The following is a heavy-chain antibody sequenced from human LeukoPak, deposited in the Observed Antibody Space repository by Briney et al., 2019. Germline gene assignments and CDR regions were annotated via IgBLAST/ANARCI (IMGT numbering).Heavy chain of an antibody. J-gene: IGHJ5*02. CDR1: GGSFSGYY. CDR3: ARENRVPKMATTTRRHFWFDP. CDR2: INHSGST. D-gene: IGHD5-24*01. Sequence: PSETLSLTCAVYGGSFSGYYWSWIRQPPGKGLEWIGEINHSGSTNYNPSLKSRVTISVDTSKNQFSLKLSSVTAADTAAFYCARENRVPKMATTTRRHFWFDPWGQGTLVTVSS. V-gene: IGHV4-34*01.